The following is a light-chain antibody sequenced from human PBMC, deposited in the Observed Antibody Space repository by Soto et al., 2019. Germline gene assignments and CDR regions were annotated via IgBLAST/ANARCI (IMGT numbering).Light chain of an antibody. CDR1: QAVNTR. CDR3: HQRQSWPRT. CDR2: LTS. J-gene: IGKJ1*01. V-gene: IGKV3-11*01. Sequence: EIVLTQSPATLSAFPGDRVTLSCKASQAVNTRLAWYQHKPGQAPRLLIYLTSNRAAGVPSRFSAWGSETDFTLTISDVQPEDVAVYYCHQRQSWPRTLGQGTKVDIK.